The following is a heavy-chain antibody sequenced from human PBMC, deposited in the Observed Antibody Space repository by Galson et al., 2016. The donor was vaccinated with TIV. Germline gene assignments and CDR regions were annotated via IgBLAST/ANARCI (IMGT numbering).Heavy chain of an antibody. CDR1: GYIFTNYW. CDR3: ARMGPINWGSVDY. Sequence: QSGAEVKKPGESLKISCQGSGYIFTNYWIAWVRQMPGIGLEWMGIIYPGDSRAKYSPSFQGRVTISADKSISTAYLQWSSLKASDTAMYYCARMGPINWGSVDYWGQGNLVTVSS. CDR2: IYPGDSRA. D-gene: IGHD7-27*01. J-gene: IGHJ4*02. V-gene: IGHV5-51*01.